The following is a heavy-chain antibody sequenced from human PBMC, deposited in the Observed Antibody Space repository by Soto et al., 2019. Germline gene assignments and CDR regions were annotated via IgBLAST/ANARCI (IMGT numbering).Heavy chain of an antibody. J-gene: IGHJ6*02. D-gene: IGHD3-3*01. CDR2: ISYDGSNK. CDR3: AKDITDYDFWSGYPRPDYYYGMDV. V-gene: IGHV3-30*18. Sequence: PGGSLRLSCAASGFTFGSYGMHWVRQAPGKGLEWVAVISYDGSNKYYADSVKGRFTISRDNSKNTLYLQMNSLRAEDTAVYYCAKDITDYDFWSGYPRPDYYYGMDVWGQGTTVTVSS. CDR1: GFTFGSYG.